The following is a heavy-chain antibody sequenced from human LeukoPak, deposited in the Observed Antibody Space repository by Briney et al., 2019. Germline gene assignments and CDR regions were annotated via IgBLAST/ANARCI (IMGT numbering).Heavy chain of an antibody. D-gene: IGHD6-19*01. CDR3: ARGDDSSGWYANDY. CDR2: IYHSGST. J-gene: IGHJ4*02. Sequence: SETLSLTCAVSGGSISSGGYSWSWIRQPPGKGLEWIGYIYHSGSTYYNPSLKSRVTISVDRSKNQFSLKLSSVTAADTAVYYCARGDDSSGWYANDYWGQGTLVTVSS. CDR1: GGSISSGGYS. V-gene: IGHV4-30-2*01.